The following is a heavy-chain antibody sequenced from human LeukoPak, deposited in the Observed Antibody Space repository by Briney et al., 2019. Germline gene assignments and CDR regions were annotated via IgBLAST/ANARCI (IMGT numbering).Heavy chain of an antibody. V-gene: IGHV3-43D*03. CDR2: ISWDGGST. Sequence: GGSLRLSCAASGFTFDDYAMHWVRQVPGKGLEWVSFISWDGGSTYYADSVKGRFTISRDNSKNSLYLQMNSLRAEDTALYYCAKGTLGDYRAGPDYWGRGALVTVSS. CDR1: GFTFDDYA. D-gene: IGHD4-17*01. J-gene: IGHJ4*02. CDR3: AKGTLGDYRAGPDY.